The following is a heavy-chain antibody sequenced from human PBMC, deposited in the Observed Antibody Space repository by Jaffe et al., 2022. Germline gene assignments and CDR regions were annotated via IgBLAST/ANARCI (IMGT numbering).Heavy chain of an antibody. D-gene: IGHD7-27*01. J-gene: IGHJ3*02. V-gene: IGHV4-59*01. CDR2: IYYSGST. CDR3: ARELLWVGKLGSSQAFDI. Sequence: QVQLQESGPGLVKPSETLSLTCTVSGGSISSYYWSWIRQPPGKGLEWIGYIYYSGSTNYNPSLKSRVTISVDTSKNQFSLKLSSVTAADTAVYYCARELLWVGKLGSSQAFDIWGQGTMVTVSS. CDR1: GGSISSYY.